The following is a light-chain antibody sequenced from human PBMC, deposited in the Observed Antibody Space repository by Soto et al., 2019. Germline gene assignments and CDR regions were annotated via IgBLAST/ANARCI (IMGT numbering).Light chain of an antibody. CDR3: QQRHMWPIT. CDR1: QSISSY. CDR2: DAS. J-gene: IGKJ5*01. Sequence: EIVLTQSPDTLSFSPGDRATLSCRASQSISSYLAWYQQKPGQSPRLLIYDASNRATGIPARFSGSGSGTDFTLTISSLEPEDFAVYYCQQRHMWPITFGQGTRREIK. V-gene: IGKV3-11*01.